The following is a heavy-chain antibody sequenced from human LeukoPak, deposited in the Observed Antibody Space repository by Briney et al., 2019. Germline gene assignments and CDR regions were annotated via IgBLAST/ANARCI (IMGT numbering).Heavy chain of an antibody. CDR1: GGSISSYY. V-gene: IGHV4-59*08. CDR2: IYYSGST. Sequence: SETLSLTCTVSGGSISSYYWSWIRQPPGKGLEWMGYIYYSGSTNYNPSLKSRVTISVDTSKNQFSLKLSSVTAADTAVYYCARLDWYFDLWGRGTLVTVSS. CDR3: ARLDWYFDL. J-gene: IGHJ2*01.